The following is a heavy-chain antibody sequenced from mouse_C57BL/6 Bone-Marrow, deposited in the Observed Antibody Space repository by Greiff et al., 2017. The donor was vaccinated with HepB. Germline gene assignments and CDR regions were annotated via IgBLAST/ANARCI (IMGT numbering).Heavy chain of an antibody. CDR3: TSYYYGSSWAWFAY. CDR2: ISSGGDYI. V-gene: IGHV5-9-1*02. Sequence: DVMLVESGEGLVKPGGSLKLSCAASGFTFSSYAMSWVRQTPEKRLEWVAYISSGGDYIYYADTVKGRFTISRDNARNTLYLQMSSLKSEDTAMYYCTSYYYGSSWAWFAYWGQGTLVTVSA. CDR1: GFTFSSYA. J-gene: IGHJ3*01. D-gene: IGHD1-1*01.